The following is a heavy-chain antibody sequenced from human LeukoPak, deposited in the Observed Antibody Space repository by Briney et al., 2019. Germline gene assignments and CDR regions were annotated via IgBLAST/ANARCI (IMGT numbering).Heavy chain of an antibody. Sequence: PGGSLRLSCAASGFTFSSYAMHWVRQAPGKGLEWVAVISYDGSNKYYADSVKGRFTISRDNSKNTLYLQMNSLRAEDTAVYYCARDPGAATCSGGSCYSNYYYYMDVWGKGTTVTVSS. J-gene: IGHJ6*03. D-gene: IGHD2-15*01. CDR3: ARDPGAATCSGGSCYSNYYYYMDV. V-gene: IGHV3-30*01. CDR2: ISYDGSNK. CDR1: GFTFSSYA.